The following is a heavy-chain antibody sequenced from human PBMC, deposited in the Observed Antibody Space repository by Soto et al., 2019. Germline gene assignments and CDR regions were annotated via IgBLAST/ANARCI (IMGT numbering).Heavy chain of an antibody. CDR2: ISYDGSNK. J-gene: IGHJ4*02. V-gene: IGHV3-30*18. Sequence: QVQLVESGGGVVQPGRSLRLSCAASGFTFSSYGMHWVRQAPGKGLEGVAVISYDGSNKYYADSVKGRFTISRDNSKNTLYLQMNSLRAEDTAVYYCAKGGFYYDSSGYGDYWGQGTLVTVSS. CDR3: AKGGFYYDSSGYGDY. CDR1: GFTFSSYG. D-gene: IGHD3-22*01.